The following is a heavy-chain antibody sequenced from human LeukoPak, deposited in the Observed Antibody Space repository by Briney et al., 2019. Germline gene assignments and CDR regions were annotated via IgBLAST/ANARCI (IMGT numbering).Heavy chain of an antibody. CDR3: ARSVYYADY. V-gene: IGHV3-48*02. J-gene: IGHJ4*02. CDR2: ISSSGSTK. D-gene: IGHD3-22*01. CDR1: GFSFSSYS. Sequence: GGSLRLSCAASGFSFSSYSMNWVRQAPGKGLEWVSFISSSGSTKSYADSVKGRFTISRDNAKNSLYLQMNSLRDEDTAVYYCARSVYYADYWGQGTPVTVSS.